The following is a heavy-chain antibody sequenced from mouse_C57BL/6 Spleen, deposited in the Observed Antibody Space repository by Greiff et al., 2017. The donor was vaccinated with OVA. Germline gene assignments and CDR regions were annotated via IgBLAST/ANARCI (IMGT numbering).Heavy chain of an antibody. CDR2: IYPGDGDT. CDR3: ARTYYYGSYWYFDV. CDR1: GYAFSSSW. J-gene: IGHJ1*03. V-gene: IGHV1-82*01. D-gene: IGHD1-1*01. Sequence: QVQLKESGPELVKPGASVKISCKASGYAFSSSWMTWVKQRPGKGLEWIGRIYPGDGDTTYNGKFKGKATLTADKSSSTAYMQLSSLTSEDSAVYFCARTYYYGSYWYFDVWGTGTTVTVSS.